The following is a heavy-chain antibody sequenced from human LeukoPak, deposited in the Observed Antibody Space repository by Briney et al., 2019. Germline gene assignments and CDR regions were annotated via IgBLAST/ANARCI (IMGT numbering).Heavy chain of an antibody. CDR2: INAGNGNT. CDR1: GYTFTSYA. CDR3: ARAMRGRNFVAAATPSDY. V-gene: IGHV1-3*01. J-gene: IGHJ4*02. D-gene: IGHD2-15*01. Sequence: ASVKVSCKASGYTFTSYAMHWVRQAPGQRLGWMGWINAGNGNTKYSQKFQGRVTITRDTSASTAYMELSSLRSEDTAVYYCARAMRGRNFVAAATPSDYWGQGTLVTVSS.